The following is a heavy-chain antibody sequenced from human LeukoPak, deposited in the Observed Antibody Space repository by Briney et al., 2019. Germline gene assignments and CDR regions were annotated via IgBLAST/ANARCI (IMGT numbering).Heavy chain of an antibody. CDR3: ARDRFDRSGSNWFDP. CDR1: GFTFSDYY. J-gene: IGHJ5*02. CDR2: ISSSTVHT. V-gene: IGHV3-11*05. Sequence: PGGSPRLSCAASGFTFSDYYMSWIRQAPGKGLEWISHISSSTVHTTYADSVKGRFTISRDNAKNSLFLQMNSLRAEDTAVYYCARDRFDRSGSNWFDPWGQGTLVTVSS. D-gene: IGHD3-22*01.